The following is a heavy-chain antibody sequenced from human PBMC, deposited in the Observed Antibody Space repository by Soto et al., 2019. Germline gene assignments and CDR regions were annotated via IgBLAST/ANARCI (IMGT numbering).Heavy chain of an antibody. Sequence: PGGSLRLSCAASGFTVSSNYMSWVRQAPGKGLEWVSVIYSGGSTYYADSVKGRFTISRDNSKNTLYLQMNSLRAEDTAVYYCAREEYSSGWFYYFDYWGQGTLVTVSS. V-gene: IGHV3-66*01. J-gene: IGHJ4*02. CDR1: GFTVSSNY. D-gene: IGHD6-19*01. CDR3: AREEYSSGWFYYFDY. CDR2: IYSGGST.